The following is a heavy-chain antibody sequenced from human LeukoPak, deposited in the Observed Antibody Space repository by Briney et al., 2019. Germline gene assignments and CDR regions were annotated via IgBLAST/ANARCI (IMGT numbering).Heavy chain of an antibody. J-gene: IGHJ6*03. CDR2: IYTSGST. D-gene: IGHD3-10*01. Sequence: SETLSLTCTVSGGSISSYYWSWIRQPAGKGLEWIGRIYTSGSTNYNPSLKSRVTMSVDTSKNQFSLKLSSVTAADTAVYYCARIKGMVRRERQYYYYYMDVWGKGTTVTISS. CDR3: ARIKGMVRRERQYYYYYMDV. CDR1: GGSISSYY. V-gene: IGHV4-4*07.